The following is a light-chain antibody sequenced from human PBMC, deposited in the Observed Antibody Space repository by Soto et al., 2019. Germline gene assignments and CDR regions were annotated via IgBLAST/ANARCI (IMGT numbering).Light chain of an antibody. V-gene: IGLV1-44*01. J-gene: IGLJ2*01. CDR2: SDN. Sequence: QSVLSQPPSASGTPGQRVTISCSGSSSNIGRKNVSWYHQLPGTAPKLLIYSDNQRPSAVPAPFSGAKYCTSASLAISGLQSEDEDDYYCAAWDDSLGGVAFGGGTKLTVL. CDR1: SSNIGRKN. CDR3: AAWDDSLGGVA.